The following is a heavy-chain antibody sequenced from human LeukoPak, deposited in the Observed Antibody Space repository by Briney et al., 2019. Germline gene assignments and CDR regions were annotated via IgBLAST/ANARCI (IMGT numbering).Heavy chain of an antibody. V-gene: IGHV1-69*04. Sequence: SVKVSCKASGGTFSSYAISWVRQAPGQGLEWMGRIIPILGIANYAQKFQRRVTITADKSTSTAYMELSSLRSEDTAVYYCARVAYGDFPTYYFDYWGQGTLVTVSS. CDR1: GGTFSSYA. CDR3: ARVAYGDFPTYYFDY. D-gene: IGHD4-17*01. J-gene: IGHJ4*02. CDR2: IIPILGIA.